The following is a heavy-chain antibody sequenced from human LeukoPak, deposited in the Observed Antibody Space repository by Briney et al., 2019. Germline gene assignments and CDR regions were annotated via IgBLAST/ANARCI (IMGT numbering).Heavy chain of an antibody. V-gene: IGHV3-48*03. CDR2: ISSSGSTI. CDR3: ARGGRWHSPGD. J-gene: IGHJ4*02. D-gene: IGHD5-24*01. CDR1: GVTFSSYE. Sequence: GGSLRLSCAASGVTFSSYEMNWVCQAPGKGLEWVSCISSSGSTIYYADSVKGRFTISRDNAKTSLYLQMNSLRAEDTADYYCARGGRWHSPGDWGQGTLVTVSS.